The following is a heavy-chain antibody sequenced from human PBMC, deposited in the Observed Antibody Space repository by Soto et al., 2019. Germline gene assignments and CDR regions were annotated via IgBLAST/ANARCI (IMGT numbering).Heavy chain of an antibody. J-gene: IGHJ3*01. V-gene: IGHV3-66*01. Sequence: PGGSLRLSLAAPGFIVSSNYMSWVRQAPGKGPEWVALIYSGGTTHYAESVKGRFTISRDKSKNTLYLQMNSLRAEDTAVYYCARRWGWGHGTMVTVSS. CDR2: IYSGGTT. CDR3: ARRWG. CDR1: GFIVSSNY. D-gene: IGHD1-26*01.